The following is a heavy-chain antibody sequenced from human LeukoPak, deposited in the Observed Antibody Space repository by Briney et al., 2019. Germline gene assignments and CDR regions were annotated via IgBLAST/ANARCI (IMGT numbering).Heavy chain of an antibody. CDR3: ARDARYYDFWSGYYKEGGYYFDY. CDR2: TYYRSKWYN. D-gene: IGHD3-3*01. J-gene: IGHJ4*02. Sequence: SQTLSLTCAISGDSFSSNSAAWNWIRQSPSRGLEWLGSTYYRSKWYNDYAVSVKSRITINPDTFKNQFSLQLNSVTPEDTAVYYCARDARYYDFWSGYYKEGGYYFDYWGQGTLVTVSS. V-gene: IGHV6-1*01. CDR1: GDSFSSNSAA.